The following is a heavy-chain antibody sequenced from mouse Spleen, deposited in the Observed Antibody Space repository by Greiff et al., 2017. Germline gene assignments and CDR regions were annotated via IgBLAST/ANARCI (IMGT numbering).Heavy chain of an antibody. CDR3: ARDGYYPYYFDY. CDR1: GYTFTSYW. D-gene: IGHD2-3*01. CDR2: IDPSDSYT. V-gene: IGHV1-69*01. J-gene: IGHJ2*01. Sequence: QVQLQQPGAELVMPGASVKLSCKASGYTFTSYWMHWVKQRPGQGLEWIGEIDPSDSYTNYNQKFKGKATLTVDKSSSTAYMQLSSLTSEDSAVYYCARDGYYPYYFDYWGEGTTLTGSS.